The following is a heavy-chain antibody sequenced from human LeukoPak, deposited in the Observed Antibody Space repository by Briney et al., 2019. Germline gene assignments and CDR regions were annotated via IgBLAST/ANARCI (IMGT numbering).Heavy chain of an antibody. J-gene: IGHJ3*02. CDR1: GYTFSSYG. Sequence: ASVKVSCKASGYTFSSYGVTWVRQAPGQGLEWMGWISAYNGDTNYVQKLQGRVTMTTDTSTSTAYMELRSLRSEDTAVYYCARGMGYSYGHPQGAFDIWGQGTMVTVSS. CDR2: ISAYNGDT. V-gene: IGHV1-18*01. D-gene: IGHD5-18*01. CDR3: ARGMGYSYGHPQGAFDI.